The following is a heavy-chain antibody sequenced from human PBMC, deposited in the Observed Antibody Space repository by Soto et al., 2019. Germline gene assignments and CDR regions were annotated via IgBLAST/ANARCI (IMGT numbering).Heavy chain of an antibody. J-gene: IGHJ4*02. V-gene: IGHV3-30*04. D-gene: IGHD6-19*01. Sequence: QVQLVESGGGVVQPGRSLRLSCVASGFTFRSYAMHWVRQAPGKGLEWVAVISYDGSNRYYADSVKGRFPISRDNSKNTLYLQMNSLRAEDTAVYYCARDPRNIGMAAHFDYWGQGTLVTVSS. CDR1: GFTFRSYA. CDR3: ARDPRNIGMAAHFDY. CDR2: ISYDGSNR.